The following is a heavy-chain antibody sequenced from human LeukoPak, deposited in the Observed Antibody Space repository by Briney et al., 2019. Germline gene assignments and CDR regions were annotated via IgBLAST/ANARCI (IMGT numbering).Heavy chain of an antibody. J-gene: IGHJ4*02. V-gene: IGHV3-7*01. Sequence: GGSLRLSCAASGFTFSSDWMSWFRQAPGKGLEWVANIKQDGSEKYYVDSVKGRFTISRDNAKNSLYLQMNSLRAEDTAVYYCARDPGIAVADYYFDYWGQGTLVTVSS. CDR1: GFTFSSDW. D-gene: IGHD6-19*01. CDR3: ARDPGIAVADYYFDY. CDR2: IKQDGSEK.